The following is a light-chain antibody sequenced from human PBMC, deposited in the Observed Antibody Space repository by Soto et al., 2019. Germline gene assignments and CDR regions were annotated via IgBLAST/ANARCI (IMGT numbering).Light chain of an antibody. J-gene: IGLJ3*02. Sequence: QSVLTQPASVSGSPGQSITISCTGTSSDVGGFNYVSWYQQHPGKAPKLMIYDVTNRPSGVSNRFSGSKSVNTASLTISGLQPEDEADYYCSSYSTSSTLVVFGGGTKLTVL. V-gene: IGLV2-14*01. CDR1: SSDVGGFNY. CDR3: SSYSTSSTLVV. CDR2: DVT.